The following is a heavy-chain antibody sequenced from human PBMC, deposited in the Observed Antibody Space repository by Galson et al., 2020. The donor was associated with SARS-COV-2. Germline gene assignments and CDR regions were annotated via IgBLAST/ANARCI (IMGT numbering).Heavy chain of an antibody. CDR3: AREDCSSTSCYIKYFQF. J-gene: IGHJ1*01. V-gene: IGHV4-59*01. D-gene: IGHD2-2*02. CDR1: GGSIRNNY. CDR2: VYSSGSA. Sequence: SETLSLTCTVFGGSIRNNYWSWIRQPPGKGLEWIGYVYSSGSASYSPSLKSRVTMSVDTSKNQFSLRLSFVTAADTAVYFCAREDCSSTSCYIKYFQFWGQGTLVTVSS.